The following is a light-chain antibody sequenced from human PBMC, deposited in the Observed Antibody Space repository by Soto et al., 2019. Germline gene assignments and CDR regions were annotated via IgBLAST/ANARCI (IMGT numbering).Light chain of an antibody. V-gene: IGKV3-20*01. Sequence: EIVLPQSPGTLSLSPGESATLSCRASQSISSSFLAWYQQRSGQAPRLLIFGAAYRATGIPDRFSGSGSGTDFPFTISRLESEDFAVYYCQHFGNSPPEYTFGPVTNVDS. CDR1: QSISSSF. CDR2: GAA. J-gene: IGKJ3*01. CDR3: QHFGNSPPEYT.